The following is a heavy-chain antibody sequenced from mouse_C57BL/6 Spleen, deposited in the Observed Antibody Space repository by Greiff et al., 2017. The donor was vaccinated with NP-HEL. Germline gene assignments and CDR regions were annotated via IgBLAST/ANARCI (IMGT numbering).Heavy chain of an antibody. CDR3: ANIYYGSFYAMDY. Sequence: QVQLQQSGAELMKPGASVKLSCKASGYTFTSYWMHWVKQRPGQGLEWIGNINPSNGGTNYNEKFKSKATLTVDKSSSTAYMQLSSLTSEDSAVYYCANIYYGSFYAMDYWGQGTSVTVSS. V-gene: IGHV1-53*01. J-gene: IGHJ4*01. D-gene: IGHD1-1*01. CDR1: GYTFTSYW. CDR2: INPSNGGT.